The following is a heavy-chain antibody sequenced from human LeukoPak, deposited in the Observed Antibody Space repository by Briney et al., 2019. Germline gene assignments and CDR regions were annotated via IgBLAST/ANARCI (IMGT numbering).Heavy chain of an antibody. CDR3: ARVGSGWYDFDY. J-gene: IGHJ4*02. CDR2: IYSGSSST. Sequence: GGSLRLSCASSGFTVSSNYMSWVRQAPGKGLEWVSVIYSGSSSTYYTDSVKGRFTISRHNSKNTLYLQMISLRVEDTAVYYCARVGSGWYDFDYWGQGTLVTVSS. CDR1: GFTVSSNY. V-gene: IGHV3-53*04. D-gene: IGHD6-19*01.